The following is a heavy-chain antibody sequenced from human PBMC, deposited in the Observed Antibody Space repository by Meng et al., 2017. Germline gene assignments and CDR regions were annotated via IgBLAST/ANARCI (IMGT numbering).Heavy chain of an antibody. D-gene: IGHD1-26*01. J-gene: IGHJ4*02. V-gene: IGHV6-1*01. CDR1: GDSVSSNSAA. CDR2: AYYRSKWYH. CDR3: ARGSYSFDS. Sequence: QLQQSGPVLVKPSQTLPLICAISGDSVSSNSAAWNWIRQSPSRGLEWLGRAYYRSKWYHDYAESVKSRISIDPDTSKNQFSLQLRSVTPEDSAAYYCARGSYSFDSWGQRTLVTVSS.